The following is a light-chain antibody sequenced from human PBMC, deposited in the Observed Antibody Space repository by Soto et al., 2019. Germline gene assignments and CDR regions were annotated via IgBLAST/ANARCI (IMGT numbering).Light chain of an antibody. Sequence: EIVLTKSPATLSLFPGARATLSGIASQSVSSYLAWYQQKPGQAPRLLIYDASNRATGIPARFSGSGSGTDFTLTISSLEPEDFAVYYCQQRSNWPPITFGQGTRLE. CDR1: QSVSSY. CDR2: DAS. V-gene: IGKV3-11*01. J-gene: IGKJ5*01. CDR3: QQRSNWPPIT.